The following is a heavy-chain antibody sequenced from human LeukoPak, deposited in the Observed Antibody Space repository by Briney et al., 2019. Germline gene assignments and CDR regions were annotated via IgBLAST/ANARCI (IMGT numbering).Heavy chain of an antibody. D-gene: IGHD5-18*01. V-gene: IGHV4-59*08. CDR2: IYHSGST. J-gene: IGHJ4*02. Sequence: SETLSLTCTVSGGSISSYYWSWIRQPPGKGLEWIGYIYHSGSTSYNPSLKSRVTISVDTSKNQFSLKVSSVTAADTAVYYCARHWEGYNYGIADYWGQGTLVTVSS. CDR3: ARHWEGYNYGIADY. CDR1: GGSISSYY.